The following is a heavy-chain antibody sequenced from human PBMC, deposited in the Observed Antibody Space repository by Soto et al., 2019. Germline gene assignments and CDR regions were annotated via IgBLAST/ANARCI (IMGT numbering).Heavy chain of an antibody. CDR3: ARHSGYYDSSGYYYYYYYGMDV. D-gene: IGHD3-22*01. CDR1: GYSFTSYW. Sequence: GESLKISCKGSGYSFTSYWIGWVRQMPGKGLEWMGIIYPGDSDTRYSPSFQGQVTISADKSISTAYLQWSSLKASDTAMYYCARHSGYYDSSGYYYYYYYGMDVWGQGTTVTVSS. V-gene: IGHV5-51*01. CDR2: IYPGDSDT. J-gene: IGHJ6*02.